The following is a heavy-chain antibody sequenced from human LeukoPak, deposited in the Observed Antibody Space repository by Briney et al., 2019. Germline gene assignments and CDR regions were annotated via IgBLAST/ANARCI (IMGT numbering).Heavy chain of an antibody. CDR2: IYYSGST. CDR3: ARLEWLFAFWDY. J-gene: IGHJ4*02. D-gene: IGHD3-3*01. CDR1: AGSISSSSYY. V-gene: IGHV4-39*07. Sequence: SETLSLTCTVSAGSISSSSYYWGWIRQPPGKGLEWIGSIYYSGSTYYNPSLKSRVTISVDTSKNQFSLKLSSVTAADTAVYYCARLEWLFAFWDYWGQGTLVTVSS.